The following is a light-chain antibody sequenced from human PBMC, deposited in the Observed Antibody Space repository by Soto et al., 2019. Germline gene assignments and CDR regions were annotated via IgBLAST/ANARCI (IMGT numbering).Light chain of an antibody. CDR3: SSYGGSNTVV. CDR2: EVS. Sequence: QSALTHPPSASGSPGQSVTISCTGSSSDVGGYNYVSWDQQHPGKAPKLMIYEVSKRPSGVPDRLSGSKSGNTASLTVSGLQAEDEADYYCSSYGGSNTVVFGGGTKLTVL. V-gene: IGLV2-8*01. CDR1: SSDVGGYNY. J-gene: IGLJ2*01.